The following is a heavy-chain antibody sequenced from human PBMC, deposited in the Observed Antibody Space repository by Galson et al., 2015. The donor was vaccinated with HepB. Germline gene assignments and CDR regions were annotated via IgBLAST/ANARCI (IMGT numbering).Heavy chain of an antibody. V-gene: IGHV3-23*01. CDR1: GFTFSSYA. CDR2: ISGSGGTT. J-gene: IGHJ1*01. D-gene: IGHD3-3*01. CDR3: ARRHCDFWSGYCEFFQH. Sequence: SLRLSCAASGFTFSSYAMTWVRQAPGKGLEWVSAISGSGGTTYYADSVKGRFTISRDNSKNTLYLQMNSLRVEDTAIYYCARRHCDFWSGYCEFFQHWGQGTLVTVSS.